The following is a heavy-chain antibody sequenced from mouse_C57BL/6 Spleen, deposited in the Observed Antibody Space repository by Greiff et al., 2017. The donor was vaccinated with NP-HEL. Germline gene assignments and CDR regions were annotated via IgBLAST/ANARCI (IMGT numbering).Heavy chain of an antibody. D-gene: IGHD2-2*01. CDR1: GYTFTDYY. Sequence: VQLQESGAELVRPGASVKLSCKASGYTFTDYYINWVKQRPGQGLEWIARIYPGSGNTYYNEKFKGKATLTAEKSSSTAYMQLSSLTSEDSAVYFCARSLYGYDPYFDYWGQGTTLTVSS. CDR2: IYPGSGNT. CDR3: ARSLYGYDPYFDY. V-gene: IGHV1-76*01. J-gene: IGHJ2*01.